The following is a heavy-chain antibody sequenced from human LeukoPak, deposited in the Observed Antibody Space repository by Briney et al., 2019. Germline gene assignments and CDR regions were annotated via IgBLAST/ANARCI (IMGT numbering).Heavy chain of an antibody. CDR1: GFAFRSYG. J-gene: IGHJ4*02. CDR3: AINPRDYDDFDY. CDR2: ISDDASKT. Sequence: GGSLRLSCAACGFAFRSYGMTWVRQAPGKGLEWVSAISDDASKTYYADSVRGRFTISRDNSNNMLYLQMNSLRADDTALYYCAINPRDYDDFDYWGQGTLVTVSS. D-gene: IGHD4-17*01. V-gene: IGHV3-23*01.